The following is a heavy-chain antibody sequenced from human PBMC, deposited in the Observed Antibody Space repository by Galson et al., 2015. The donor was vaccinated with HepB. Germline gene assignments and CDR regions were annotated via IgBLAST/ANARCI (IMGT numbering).Heavy chain of an antibody. Sequence: SLRLSCAASGFTFSSYAMHWVRQAPGKGLEWVAVISYDGSNKYYADSVKGRFTISRDNSKNTLYLQMNSLRAEDTAVYYCASEVIAVATSYYYGMDVWGQGTTVTVSS. D-gene: IGHD6-19*01. CDR2: ISYDGSNK. V-gene: IGHV3-30-3*01. J-gene: IGHJ6*02. CDR3: ASEVIAVATSYYYGMDV. CDR1: GFTFSSYA.